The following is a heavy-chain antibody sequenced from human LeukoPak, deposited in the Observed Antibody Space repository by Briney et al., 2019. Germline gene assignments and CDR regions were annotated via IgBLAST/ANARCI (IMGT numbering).Heavy chain of an antibody. CDR2: IYTSGST. CDR3: ARDASSGWYNYYYYYGMDV. D-gene: IGHD6-19*01. CDR1: GGSISSYY. Sequence: SETLSLTCTVSGGSISSYYWSWIRQPAGKGLEWIGRIYTSGSTNYNPSLKSRVTMSVDTSKNQFSLKLSSVIAADTAVYYCARDASSGWYNYYYYYGMDVWGQGTTVTVSS. J-gene: IGHJ6*02. V-gene: IGHV4-4*07.